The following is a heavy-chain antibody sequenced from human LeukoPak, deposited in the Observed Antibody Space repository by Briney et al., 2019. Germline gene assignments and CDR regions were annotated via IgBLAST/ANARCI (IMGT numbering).Heavy chain of an antibody. Sequence: PSETLSLTCTVSVGSINDFYWTWIPQAPRKGLEWVGYISDSGATDYNPSLRSRVTMSVDTSKNEFSLQLTSVTAADTPMYYCARVVRGAVTSNCFAPWGPGNLVTVSS. CDR2: ISDSGAT. V-gene: IGHV4-59*01. J-gene: IGHJ5*02. CDR3: ARVVRGAVTSNCFAP. CDR1: VGSINDFY. D-gene: IGHD4-17*01.